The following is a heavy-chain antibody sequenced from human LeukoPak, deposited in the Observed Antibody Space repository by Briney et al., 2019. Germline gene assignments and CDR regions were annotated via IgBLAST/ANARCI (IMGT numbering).Heavy chain of an antibody. Sequence: ASVKVSCKASGYTFTSYGISWVRQAPGQGLEWMGWISAYNGNTNYAQKLQGRVTMTTDTSTSTAYMELRSLRSDDTAVYYCARDSERASSGWYMAWIQEDWDQGTLVTVSS. V-gene: IGHV1-18*01. CDR1: GYTFTSYG. CDR2: ISAYNGNT. J-gene: IGHJ4*02. D-gene: IGHD6-19*01. CDR3: ARDSERASSGWYMAWIQED.